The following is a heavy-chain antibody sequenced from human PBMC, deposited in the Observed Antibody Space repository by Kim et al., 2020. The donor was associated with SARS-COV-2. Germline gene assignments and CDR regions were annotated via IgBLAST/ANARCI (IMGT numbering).Heavy chain of an antibody. Sequence: GGSLRLSCAASGFTFSSYAMSWVRQAPGKGLEWVSAISGSGGSTYYADSVKGRFTISRDNSKNTLYLQMNSLRAEDTAVYYCAKSGGHGGGVGATKNYYWGQGTLVTVSS. CDR3: AKSGGHGGGVGATKNYY. CDR2: ISGSGGST. J-gene: IGHJ4*02. D-gene: IGHD1-26*01. CDR1: GFTFSSYA. V-gene: IGHV3-23*01.